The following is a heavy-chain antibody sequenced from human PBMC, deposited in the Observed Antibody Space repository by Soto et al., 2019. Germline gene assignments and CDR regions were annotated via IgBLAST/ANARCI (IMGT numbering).Heavy chain of an antibody. D-gene: IGHD4-17*01. CDR2: IFSSGSSE. Sequence: GGSLRLSGAASGFTFSGHVMTWVRQAPGKRLEWVSIIFSSGSSEYYPASVKRRFNISRDHSTNTMSLKTNSLRAEEADVYLCARVHGDYYHHFGTWGLGTMVTVSS. CDR3: ARVHGDYYHHFGT. V-gene: IGHV3-23*05. CDR1: GFTFSGHV. J-gene: IGHJ3*02.